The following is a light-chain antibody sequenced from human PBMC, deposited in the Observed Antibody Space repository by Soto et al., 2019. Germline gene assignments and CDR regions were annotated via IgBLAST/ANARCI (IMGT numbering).Light chain of an antibody. CDR1: QSVSSN. V-gene: IGKV3-15*01. Sequence: ELVMTQSPATLSVSPGERPTLSCRASQSVSSNLAWSQQKPGQAPRLLIYGASTRATGIPARFSGSGSGTEFALTISSLQSEDFAVYYCQQYGSSGTFGQGTKVDIK. CDR3: QQYGSSGT. CDR2: GAS. J-gene: IGKJ1*01.